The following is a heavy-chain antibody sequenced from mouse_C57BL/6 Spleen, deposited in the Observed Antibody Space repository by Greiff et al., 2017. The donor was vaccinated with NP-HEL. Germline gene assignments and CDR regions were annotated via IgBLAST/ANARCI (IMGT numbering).Heavy chain of an antibody. D-gene: IGHD2-1*01. Sequence: DVMLVESGGGLVKPGGSLKLSCAASGFTFSDYGMHWVRQAPEKGLEWVAYISSGSSTIYYADTVKGRFTISRDNAKNTLFLQMTSLRSEDTAMYYCARKDYGNPYYYAMDYWGQGTSVTVSS. CDR3: ARKDYGNPYYYAMDY. CDR1: GFTFSDYG. V-gene: IGHV5-17*01. J-gene: IGHJ4*01. CDR2: ISSGSSTI.